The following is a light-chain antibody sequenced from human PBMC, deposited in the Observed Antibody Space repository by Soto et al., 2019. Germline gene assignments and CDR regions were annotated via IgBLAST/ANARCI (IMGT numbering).Light chain of an antibody. CDR3: QQYGGSPWT. CDR2: GAS. Sequence: EIVLTQSPGTLSLSPGERATLSCRASQSVSSSYLAWYQQKPGQAPRLLIYGASSRATGIPDRFSGSGSGTEFTITISRLEAEDFVVYYCQQYGGSPWTFGQGTKVEIK. J-gene: IGKJ1*01. V-gene: IGKV3-20*01. CDR1: QSVSSSY.